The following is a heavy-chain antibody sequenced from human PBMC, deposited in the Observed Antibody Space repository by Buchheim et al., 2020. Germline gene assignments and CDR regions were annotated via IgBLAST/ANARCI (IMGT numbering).Heavy chain of an antibody. J-gene: IGHJ6*02. CDR1: GYTFASYY. D-gene: IGHD2-15*01. CDR2: INPSGGST. V-gene: IGHV1-46*01. CDR3: ARASGSLGYHDYYGMDV. Sequence: QVHLVQSGAEVKKPGASVKVSCKASGYTFASYYIHWVRQAPGQGLEWMAIINPSGGSTTYAQRFQGRVTMTRDMSTSTVYMELSSLRFDDTAVYYCARASGSLGYHDYYGMDVWGHGTT.